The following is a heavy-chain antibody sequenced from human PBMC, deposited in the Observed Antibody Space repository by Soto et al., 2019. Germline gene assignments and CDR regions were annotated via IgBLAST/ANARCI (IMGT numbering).Heavy chain of an antibody. CDR2: ISYDGSNK. V-gene: IGHV3-30-3*01. CDR1: GFTFSSYA. J-gene: IGHJ4*02. D-gene: IGHD5-18*01. CDR3: ALHQGYSYGPVGVFDY. Sequence: GGSLRLSCAASGFTFSSYAMHWVRQAPGKGLEWVAVISYDGSNKYYADSVKGRFTISRDNSKNTLYLQMNSLRAEDTAVYYCALHQGYSYGPVGVFDYWGQGTLVTVSS.